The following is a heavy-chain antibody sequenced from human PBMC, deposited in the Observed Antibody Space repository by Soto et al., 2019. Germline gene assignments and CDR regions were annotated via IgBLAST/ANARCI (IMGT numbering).Heavy chain of an antibody. CDR2: IIPIFGTA. J-gene: IGHJ6*02. CDR1: GGTFSSYA. CDR3: ARGRFTYYYDSSGYYSGMDV. V-gene: IGHV1-69*13. Sequence: ASVKVSCKASGGTFSSYAISWVRQAPGQGLEWMGGIIPIFGTANYAQKFQGRVTITADESTSTAYMELSSLRSEDTAVYYCARGRFTYYYDSSGYYSGMDVWGQGTTVTVSS. D-gene: IGHD3-22*01.